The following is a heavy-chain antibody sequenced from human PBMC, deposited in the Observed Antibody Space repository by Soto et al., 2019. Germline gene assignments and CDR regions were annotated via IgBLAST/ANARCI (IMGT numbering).Heavy chain of an antibody. CDR2: FRYSENT. CDR1: GGSISSGPYS. CDR3: ARVPDR. J-gene: IGHJ5*02. D-gene: IGHD2-2*01. Sequence: SETLSLSCTVSGGSISSGPYSWGWIRQTPGEGLEWIGTFRYSENTYYNPSLKSRVTISVDRSKNQFSLKLSSVTAADTAVYYCARVPDRWGQGTLVTVSS. V-gene: IGHV4-39*07.